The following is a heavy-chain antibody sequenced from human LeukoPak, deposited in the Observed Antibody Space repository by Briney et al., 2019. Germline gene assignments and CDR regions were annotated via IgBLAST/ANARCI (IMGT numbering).Heavy chain of an antibody. V-gene: IGHV1-2*02. D-gene: IGHD3-3*01. CDR1: GYTFTGYY. CDR2: INPNSGGT. Sequence: GASVKVSCKASGYTFTGYYMHWVRQAPGQGGERMGWINPNSGGTNYVQKFQGRVTMTRDTSISTAYMELSRLRSDDTAVYYCARDWRDATIFGVVREVYFAYWGQGTLVTVSS. J-gene: IGHJ4*02. CDR3: ARDWRDATIFGVVREVYFAY.